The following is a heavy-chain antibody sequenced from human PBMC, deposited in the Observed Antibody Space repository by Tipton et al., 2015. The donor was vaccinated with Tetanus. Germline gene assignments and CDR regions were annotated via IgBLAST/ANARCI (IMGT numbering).Heavy chain of an antibody. J-gene: IGHJ5*02. CDR3: AIGAYTSGPDP. D-gene: IGHD2-2*02. V-gene: IGHV3-53*01. CDR1: GYIVSNNY. Sequence: SLILSCAASGYIVSNNYMTWVRQAPGKGLEWVSFIYTGGSTHYADSVKGRFTISRDNSKNTVFLQMTSLRAEDTGMYFCAIGAYTSGPDPRGQGTLVVVSS. CDR2: IYTGGST.